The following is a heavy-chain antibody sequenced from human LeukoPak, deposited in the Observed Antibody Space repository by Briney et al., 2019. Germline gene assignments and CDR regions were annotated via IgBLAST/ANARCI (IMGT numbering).Heavy chain of an antibody. CDR1: GFTFDDYA. CDR3: ARRWGYCSSTSCYSDYYFDY. D-gene: IGHD2-2*01. CDR2: ISWNSGSI. V-gene: IGHV3-9*01. Sequence: GRSLRLSCAASGFTFDDYAMHWVRQAPGKGLEWVSGISWNSGSIGYADSVKGRFTISRDNAKNSLYLQMNSLRAEDTAVYYCARRWGYCSSTSCYSDYYFDYWGQGTLATVSS. J-gene: IGHJ4*02.